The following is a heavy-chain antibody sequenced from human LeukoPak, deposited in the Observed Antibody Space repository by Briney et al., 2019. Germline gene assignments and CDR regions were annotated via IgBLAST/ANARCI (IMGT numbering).Heavy chain of an antibody. Sequence: GGSLRLSCAASGFTFSSYSMNWVRQAPGKGLEWVSYISSSSSTIYYADSVKGRFTISRDNAKNSLYLQMNSLRAEDTAVYYCARVEIPYGDFYAFDIWGQGTMVTVSS. CDR1: GFTFSSYS. J-gene: IGHJ3*02. CDR3: ARVEIPYGDFYAFDI. D-gene: IGHD4-17*01. CDR2: ISSSSSTI. V-gene: IGHV3-48*01.